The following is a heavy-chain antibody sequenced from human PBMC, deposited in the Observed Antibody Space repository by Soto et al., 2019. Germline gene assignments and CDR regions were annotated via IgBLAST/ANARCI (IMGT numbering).Heavy chain of an antibody. J-gene: IGHJ6*02. CDR1: GFTFSSYG. V-gene: IGHV3-30*03. D-gene: IGHD6-13*01. Sequence: QVQLVESGGGVVQPGRSLRLSCAASGFTFSSYGMHWVRQAPGKGLEWVAVISYDGSNKYYADSVKGRFTISRDHYKNTLYLQMNSLRAEDTAVYLCGGDSSSRDYYYYYGMDVWGQGTTVTVSS. CDR2: ISYDGSNK. CDR3: GGDSSSRDYYYYYGMDV.